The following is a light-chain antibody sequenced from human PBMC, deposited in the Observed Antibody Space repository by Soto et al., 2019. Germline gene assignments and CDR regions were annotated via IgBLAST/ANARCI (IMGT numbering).Light chain of an antibody. V-gene: IGKV1-5*03. Sequence: DIQMTQSPSTLSASVGTRVTITCRASQSISRWLAWYQQKPGRAPKLLIHKASTLQSGVPSRFSGSGSGTECTLTISSLQPDDVATYYCQQYYSHYTFGRGTKVEIK. CDR2: KAS. CDR1: QSISRW. J-gene: IGKJ2*01. CDR3: QQYYSHYT.